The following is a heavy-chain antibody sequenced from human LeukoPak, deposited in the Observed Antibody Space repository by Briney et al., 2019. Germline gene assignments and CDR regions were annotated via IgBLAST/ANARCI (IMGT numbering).Heavy chain of an antibody. D-gene: IGHD3-22*01. V-gene: IGHV1-69*05. CDR1: GGTFSSYA. J-gene: IGHJ4*02. CDR3: AREAGSGYLFDY. Sequence: SVKVSCKASGGTFSSYAISWVRQAPGQGLEWMGRIIPIFGTANYAQKFQGRVTITTDESTSTAYMELSSLRSEDTAVYYCAREAGSGYLFDYWGQGTQVTVSS. CDR2: IIPIFGTA.